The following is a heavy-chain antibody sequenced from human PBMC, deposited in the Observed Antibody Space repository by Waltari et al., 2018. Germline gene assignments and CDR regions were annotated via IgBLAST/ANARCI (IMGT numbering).Heavy chain of an antibody. CDR2: IYYSGST. V-gene: IGHV4-59*08. J-gene: IGHJ4*02. CDR1: GGSISSYY. CDR3: ARLRYSSSTLDY. D-gene: IGHD6-6*01. Sequence: QVQLQESGPGLVKPSETLSLTCTVSGGSISSYYWSWIRQPPGKGLEWIGYIYYSGSTNYNPSLKSRVTISVDTSKNQFSLKLSSVTAADTAVYYCARLRYSSSTLDYWGQGTLVTVSS.